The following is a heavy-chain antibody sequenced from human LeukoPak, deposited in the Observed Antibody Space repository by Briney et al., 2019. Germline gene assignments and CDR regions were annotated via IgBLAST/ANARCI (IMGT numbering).Heavy chain of an antibody. Sequence: QAGGSLRLSCAASGFTFDDYAMHWVRQAPGKGLEWVSGISWNSGSIGYADSVKGRFTISRDNSKNTLYLQMNSLRAEDTAVYYCAKDGNTVYLYLVVGFFDYWGQGTLVTVSS. J-gene: IGHJ4*02. CDR1: GFTFDDYA. D-gene: IGHD2/OR15-2a*01. CDR3: AKDGNTVYLYLVVGFFDY. CDR2: ISWNSGSI. V-gene: IGHV3-9*01.